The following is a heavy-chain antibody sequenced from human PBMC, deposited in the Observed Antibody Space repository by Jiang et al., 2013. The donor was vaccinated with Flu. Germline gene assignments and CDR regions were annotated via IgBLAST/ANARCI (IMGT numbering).Heavy chain of an antibody. V-gene: IGHV4-59*08. CDR3: ARGPGWRVYYFDY. CDR1: GGSISSYY. CDR2: IYYSGST. J-gene: IGHJ4*02. D-gene: IGHD2-15*01. Sequence: SLTCTVSGGSISSYYWSWIRQPPGKGLEWIGYIYYSGSTNYNPSLKSRVTISVDTSKNQFSLKLSSVTAADTAVYYCARGPGWRVYYFDYWGQGTLVTVSS.